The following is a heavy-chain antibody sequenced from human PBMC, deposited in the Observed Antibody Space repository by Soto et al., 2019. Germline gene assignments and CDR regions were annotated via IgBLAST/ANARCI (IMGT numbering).Heavy chain of an antibody. Sequence: QVQLVQSGAELKKPGSSVKVSCKASGDTFSGYPINWVRQAPGEGLEWMGRIIPVFGTTNDEQRFEGRVTFTADESTNTAYMELRGLLSEDTAVYYCARDGGFGELKYGGPGTLVTVSS. J-gene: IGHJ4*02. CDR3: ARDGGFGELKY. D-gene: IGHD3-10*01. CDR1: GDTFSGYP. CDR2: IIPVFGTT. V-gene: IGHV1-69*18.